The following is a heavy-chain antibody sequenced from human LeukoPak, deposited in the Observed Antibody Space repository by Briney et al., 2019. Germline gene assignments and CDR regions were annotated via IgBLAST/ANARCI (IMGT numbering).Heavy chain of an antibody. V-gene: IGHV4-4*07. CDR1: GGSISNYY. CDR2: ISASGNT. J-gene: IGHJ4*02. Sequence: SETLSLTCTVSGGSISNYYWSWIRQPAGKGLEWIGRISASGNTNYNPSLKSRVTMSVDTSMNLFALKLSYVTAADTAVYYCARQGVATAIDYWGRGTLVSVSS. D-gene: IGHD2-21*02. CDR3: ARQGVATAIDY.